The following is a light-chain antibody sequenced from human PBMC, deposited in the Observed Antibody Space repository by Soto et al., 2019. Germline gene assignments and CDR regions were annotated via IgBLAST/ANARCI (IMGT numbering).Light chain of an antibody. J-gene: IGLJ1*01. CDR3: SSYTSSSTEV. V-gene: IGLV2-14*01. CDR2: DVN. CDR1: SSDVSAHNY. Sequence: QSVLTQPASVSGSPGQSITISCTGTSSDVSAHNYVSWYQQHPGKAPKLMIYDVNNRPSGVSNRFSGSKSGNTASLTISGLQAEDEADYYCSSYTSSSTEVFGTGTKVTVL.